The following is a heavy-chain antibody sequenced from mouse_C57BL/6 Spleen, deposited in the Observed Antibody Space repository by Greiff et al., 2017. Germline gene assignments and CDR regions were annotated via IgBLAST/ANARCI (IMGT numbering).Heavy chain of an antibody. CDR1: GYTFTSYW. D-gene: IGHD1-1*01. CDR3: APVVPNYYAMDY. CDR2: IDPSDSYT. J-gene: IGHJ4*01. Sequence: QVQLQQPGAELVRPGTSVKLSCKASGYTFTSYWMHWVKQRPGQGLEWIGVIDPSDSYTNYNQKFKGKATLTVDTSSSTAYMQLSILTFEDSAVYYCAPVVPNYYAMDYWGQGTSVTVSS. V-gene: IGHV1-59*01.